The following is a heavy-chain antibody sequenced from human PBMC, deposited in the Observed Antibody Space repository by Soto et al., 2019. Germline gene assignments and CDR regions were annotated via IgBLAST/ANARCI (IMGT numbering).Heavy chain of an antibody. D-gene: IGHD2-15*01. CDR2: ISAYNGNT. Sequence: ASVKVSCKAAGYTFTSCGISWVRQAPGQGLEWMGWISAYNGNTNYAQKLQGRVTMTTDTSTSTAYMELRSLRSDDTAVYYCARDESRYCSGGSCYPGWYYYGMDVWGQGTTVTVSS. V-gene: IGHV1-18*04. CDR3: ARDESRYCSGGSCYPGWYYYGMDV. J-gene: IGHJ6*02. CDR1: GYTFTSCG.